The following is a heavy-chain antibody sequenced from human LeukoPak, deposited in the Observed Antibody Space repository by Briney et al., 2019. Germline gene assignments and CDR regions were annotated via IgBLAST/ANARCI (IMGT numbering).Heavy chain of an antibody. J-gene: IGHJ4*02. D-gene: IGHD1-14*01. V-gene: IGHV7-4-1*02. CDR3: ATGVESRNFDY. CDR1: GYTFTSYA. Sequence: ASVKVSCTASGYTFTSYAMNWVRQAPGQGLEWMGWINTNTGNPTYAQGFTGRFVFSLDTSVSTAYLQISSLKAEDTAVYYCATGVESRNFDYWGQGTLVTVSS. CDR2: INTNTGNP.